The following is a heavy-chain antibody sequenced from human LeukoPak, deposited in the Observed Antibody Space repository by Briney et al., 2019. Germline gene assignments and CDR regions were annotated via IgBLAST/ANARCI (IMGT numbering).Heavy chain of an antibody. V-gene: IGHV1-2*04. J-gene: IGHJ4*02. CDR1: GYTFTGYY. D-gene: IGHD2-2*01. CDR2: INPNSGGT. CDR3: ARLSSSTSWGMDFDY. Sequence: ASVKVSCKASGYTFTGYYMHWVRQAPGQGLEXXXXINPNSGGTNYAQKFQGWVTMTRDTSISTAYMELSRLRSDDTAVYYCARLSSSTSWGMDFDYWGQGTLVTVSS.